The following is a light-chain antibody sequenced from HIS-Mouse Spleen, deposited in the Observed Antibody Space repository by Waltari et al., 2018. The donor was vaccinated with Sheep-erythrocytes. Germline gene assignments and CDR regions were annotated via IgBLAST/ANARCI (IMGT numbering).Light chain of an antibody. CDR2: EGS. V-gene: IGLV2-23*01. CDR1: SSDVGSYNL. Sequence: QSALTQPASVSGSPGQPITIPCTGTSSDVGSYNLVPWYQQHPGKAPKLMIYEGSKRPSGVSNRFSGSKSGNTASLTIYGLQAEDEADYYCCSYAGSSTFWVFGGGTKLTVL. J-gene: IGLJ3*02. CDR3: CSYAGSSTFWV.